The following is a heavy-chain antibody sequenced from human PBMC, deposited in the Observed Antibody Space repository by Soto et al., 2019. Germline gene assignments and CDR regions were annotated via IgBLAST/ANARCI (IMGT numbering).Heavy chain of an antibody. Sequence: PSETLSLTCTVSGGSFTSSDYYWGWIRQPPGKGLEWIAIVNYSGLTYYNPSLKSRVTIYADTSKNEFSLKLSCVTAADTARYYCGRHDPHLDWFAPGGPGTLV. V-gene: IGHV4-39*01. CDR3: GRHDPHLDWFAP. CDR2: VNYSGLT. CDR1: GGSFTSSDYY. J-gene: IGHJ5*02.